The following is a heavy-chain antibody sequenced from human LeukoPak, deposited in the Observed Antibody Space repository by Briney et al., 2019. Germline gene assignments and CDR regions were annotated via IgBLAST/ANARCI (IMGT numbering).Heavy chain of an antibody. V-gene: IGHV4-39*07. CDR1: GGSISSSSYY. CDR2: IYYSGST. J-gene: IGHJ5*02. D-gene: IGHD3-10*01. Sequence: ETLSLTCTVSGGSISSSSYYWGWIRQPPGKGLEWIGSIYYSGSTYYNPSLKSRVTISVDTSKNQFSLKLSSVTAADTAVYYCAREFRVRGPNWFDPWGQGTLVTVSS. CDR3: AREFRVRGPNWFDP.